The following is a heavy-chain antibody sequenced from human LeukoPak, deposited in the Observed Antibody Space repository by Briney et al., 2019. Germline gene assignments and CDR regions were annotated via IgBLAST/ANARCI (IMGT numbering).Heavy chain of an antibody. CDR1: GYTFTSYG. Sequence: ASVKVSCKASGYTFTSYGISWVRQAPGQGLEWMGWISPYNGNTDHAQKFQGRVTMTTDTFTSTAYMDLRSLRSDDTAMYYCARDFSGNYYDYWGQGALVTVSS. CDR3: ARDFSGNYYDY. CDR2: ISPYNGNT. D-gene: IGHD1-26*01. V-gene: IGHV1-18*01. J-gene: IGHJ4*02.